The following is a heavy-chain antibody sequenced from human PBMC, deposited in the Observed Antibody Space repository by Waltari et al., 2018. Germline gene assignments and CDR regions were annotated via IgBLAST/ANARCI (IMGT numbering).Heavy chain of an antibody. D-gene: IGHD2-2*01. CDR2: INHSGST. CDR3: ARARDIVVVPAAYRGTGFDY. J-gene: IGHJ4*02. V-gene: IGHV4-34*01. CDR1: Y. Sequence: YWSWIRQPPGKGLEWIGEINHSGSTNYNPSLKSRVTISVDTSKNQFSLKLSSVTAADTAVYYCARARDIVVVPAAYRGTGFDYWGQGTLVTVSS.